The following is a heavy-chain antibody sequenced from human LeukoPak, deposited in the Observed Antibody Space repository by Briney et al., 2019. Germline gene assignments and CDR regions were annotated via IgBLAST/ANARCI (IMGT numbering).Heavy chain of an antibody. V-gene: IGHV4-31*03. CDR1: GGSISSGGYY. CDR2: IYYSGST. D-gene: IGHD4-17*01. CDR3: ARRVSGDYGHWFDP. J-gene: IGHJ5*01. Sequence: SETLSLTCTVSGGSISSGGYYWSWIRQHPGKGLEWIGYIYYSGSTYYNPSLKSRVTISVDTSKNQFSLKLSSVTAADTAIYSCARRVSGDYGHWFDPWGQGTTVTVSS.